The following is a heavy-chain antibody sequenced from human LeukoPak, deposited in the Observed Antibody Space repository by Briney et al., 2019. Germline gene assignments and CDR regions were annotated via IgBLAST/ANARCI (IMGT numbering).Heavy chain of an antibody. Sequence: ASVTVSCKTSGYTFTGYYIHWVRQAPGQGLEWMGWMHPNSGGTNYAQNFQGRVTMTRDTSITTAYMELSRLTSDDTAVYYCASLAHFDGSTYYPDFWGQGTLVTVSS. CDR1: GYTFTGYY. V-gene: IGHV1-2*02. CDR2: MHPNSGGT. CDR3: ASLAHFDGSTYYPDF. J-gene: IGHJ4*02. D-gene: IGHD3-22*01.